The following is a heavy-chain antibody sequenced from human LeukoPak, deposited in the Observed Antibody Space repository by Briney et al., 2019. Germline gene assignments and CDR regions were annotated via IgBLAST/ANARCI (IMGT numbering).Heavy chain of an antibody. D-gene: IGHD6-6*01. V-gene: IGHV3-74*01. CDR2: INSDGSST. J-gene: IGHJ3*02. CDR1: RFTFSSYW. Sequence: GGSLRLSCAASRFTFSSYWMHWVRQAPGKGLVWVSRINSDGSSTSYADSVKGRFTISRDNAKNTLHLQMNSLRAEDTAVYYCAKDRSIAARRAFDIWGRGTMVTVSS. CDR3: AKDRSIAARRAFDI.